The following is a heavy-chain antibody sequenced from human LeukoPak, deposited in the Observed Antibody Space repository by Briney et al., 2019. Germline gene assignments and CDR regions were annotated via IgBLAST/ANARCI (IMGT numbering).Heavy chain of an antibody. CDR1: GYTFTSYG. CDR3: ARGIEAGYYYDSSGYLPDY. CDR2: ISAYNGNT. V-gene: IGHV1-18*01. Sequence: GASVKVSCKASGYTFTSYGISWVRQAPGQGLEWMGWISAYNGNTNYAQKLQGRVTMTTDTSTSTAYMELRSLRSDDTAVYYCARGIEAGYYYDSSGYLPDYWGQGTLVTVSS. J-gene: IGHJ4*02. D-gene: IGHD3-22*01.